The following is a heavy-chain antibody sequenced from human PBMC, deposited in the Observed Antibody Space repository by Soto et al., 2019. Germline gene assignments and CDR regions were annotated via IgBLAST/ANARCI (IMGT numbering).Heavy chain of an antibody. J-gene: IGHJ4*02. D-gene: IGHD5-12*01. CDR1: GGTFSSYA. V-gene: IGHV1-69*13. Sequence: GASVKVSCKASGGTFSSYAISWVRQAPGQGLEWMGGIIPIFGTANYAQKFQGRVTITADESTSTAYMELSSLRSEDTAVYYCARVGSGYDYRGYWGQGILVTVSS. CDR3: ARVGSGYDYRGY. CDR2: IIPIFGTA.